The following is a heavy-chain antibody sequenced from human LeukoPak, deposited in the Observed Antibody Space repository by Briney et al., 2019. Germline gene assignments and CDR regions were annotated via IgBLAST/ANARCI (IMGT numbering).Heavy chain of an antibody. V-gene: IGHV4-59*01. D-gene: IGHD3-22*01. CDR1: GGSISSYY. Sequence: SETLSLTCIVSGGSISSYYWSWIRQPPGKGLEWIGYIYYSGSTNYNPSLKSRVTISVDTSKNQFSLKLSSVTAADTAVYYCARGGLYYDSSGYYPWGQGTLVTVSS. CDR2: IYYSGST. CDR3: ARGGLYYDSSGYYP. J-gene: IGHJ5*02.